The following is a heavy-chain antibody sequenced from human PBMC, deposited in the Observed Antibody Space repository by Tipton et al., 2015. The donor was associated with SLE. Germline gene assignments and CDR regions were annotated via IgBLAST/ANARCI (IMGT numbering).Heavy chain of an antibody. CDR2: ISAYNGNT. Sequence: QLVQSGAEVKKPGASVKVSCKASGFTFISYGISWVRQAPGQGLQWMGWISAYNGNTNYAQKLQGRVTMTTDTSTSTTYMELRSLRSDDTAVYYWARVDMYYYDSSGSPGSAFDIWGPGTMVTVSS. V-gene: IGHV1-18*01. CDR1: GFTFISYG. J-gene: IGHJ3*02. CDR3: ARVDMYYYDSSGSPGSAFDI. D-gene: IGHD3-22*01.